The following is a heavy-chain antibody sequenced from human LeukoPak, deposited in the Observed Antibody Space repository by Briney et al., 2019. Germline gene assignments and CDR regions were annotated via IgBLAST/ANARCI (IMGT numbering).Heavy chain of an antibody. CDR1: GFTFKNYA. J-gene: IGHJ3*02. CDR2: ISASGGST. D-gene: IGHD2-2*01. Sequence: GGSLRLSCAVSGFTFKNYAMYWVRQAPGKGLQWVSGISASGGSTSLADSVKGRFSISRDNSRNTLYLEMCSLRGEDTAVYYCAKDRFCTSIGCSGGTAFAMSGQGTSVTVSS. CDR3: AKDRFCTSIGCSGGTAFAM. V-gene: IGHV3-23*01.